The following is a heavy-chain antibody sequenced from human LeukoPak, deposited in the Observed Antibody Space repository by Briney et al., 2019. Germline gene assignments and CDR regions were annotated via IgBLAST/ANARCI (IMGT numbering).Heavy chain of an antibody. D-gene: IGHD6-13*01. V-gene: IGHV4-34*01. Sequence: SETLSLTCAVYGGSFSGYXWSXXXQPPGXXLXWIGEINHSGSTNYTPSLKSRVTISVDTSKNQFSLKLSSVTAADTAVYYCAGSSSWYVGDYWGQGTLATVSS. J-gene: IGHJ4*02. CDR2: INHSGST. CDR1: GGSFSGYX. CDR3: AGSSSWYVGDY.